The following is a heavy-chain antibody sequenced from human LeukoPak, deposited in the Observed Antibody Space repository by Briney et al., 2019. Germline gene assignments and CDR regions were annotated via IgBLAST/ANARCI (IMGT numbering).Heavy chain of an antibody. CDR3: ARHPRVGAQGVDY. D-gene: IGHD1-26*01. CDR2: IIPIFGTA. CDR1: GYTFTSYG. Sequence: SVKVSCKASGYTFTSYGISWARQAPGQGLEWMGGIIPIFGTANYAQKFQGRVTITADESTSTAYMELSSLRSEDTAVYYCARHPRVGAQGVDYWGQGTLVTVSS. V-gene: IGHV1-69*13. J-gene: IGHJ4*02.